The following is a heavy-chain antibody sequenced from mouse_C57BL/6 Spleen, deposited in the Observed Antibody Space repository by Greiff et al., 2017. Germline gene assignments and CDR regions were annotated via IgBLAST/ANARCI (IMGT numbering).Heavy chain of an antibody. V-gene: IGHV5-17*01. Sequence: EVQLQESGGGLVKPGGSLKLSCAASGFTFSDYGMHWVRQAPEKGLEWVAYISSGSSTIYYADTVKGRFTISRDNAKNTLFLQMTSLRSEDTAMYYCARDDGYPYYFDYWGQGTTRTVSS. CDR2: ISSGSSTI. J-gene: IGHJ2*01. CDR1: GFTFSDYG. D-gene: IGHD2-3*01. CDR3: ARDDGYPYYFDY.